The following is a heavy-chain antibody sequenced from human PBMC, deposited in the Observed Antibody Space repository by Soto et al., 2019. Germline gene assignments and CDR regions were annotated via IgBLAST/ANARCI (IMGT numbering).Heavy chain of an antibody. CDR2: ISGSSDRI. Sequence: PGGSLRLSCAASGFSLNFHTMHWFRQAPGKGLEWVSYISGSSDRIYYADSVKGRFTISRDNAKKSLFLQMNSLRAEDTAVYYCASPVVVAATDYYFYAMDVWGQGTTVTVSS. J-gene: IGHJ6*02. D-gene: IGHD2-15*01. V-gene: IGHV3-48*01. CDR1: GFSLNFHT. CDR3: ASPVVVAATDYYFYAMDV.